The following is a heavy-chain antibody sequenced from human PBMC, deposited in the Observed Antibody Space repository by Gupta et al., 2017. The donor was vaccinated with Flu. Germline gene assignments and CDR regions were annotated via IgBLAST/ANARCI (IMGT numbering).Heavy chain of an antibody. CDR3: ARDGAGDCSGGSCYSWFDP. D-gene: IGHD2-15*01. CDR2: SKSDESSA. J-gene: IGHJ5*02. V-gene: IGHV3-74*01. Sequence: RSKSDESSASYADSGKGRFTISRDNAKNTRYLQMNSLRAEDTAVYYCARDGAGDCSGGSCYSWFDPWGQGTLGTVSS.